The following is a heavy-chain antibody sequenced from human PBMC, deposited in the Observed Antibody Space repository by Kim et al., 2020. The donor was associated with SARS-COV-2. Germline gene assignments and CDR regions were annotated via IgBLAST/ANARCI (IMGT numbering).Heavy chain of an antibody. CDR2: ISAYNGNT. CDR3: AREYSSSWYYGYYYYGMDV. D-gene: IGHD6-13*01. J-gene: IGHJ6*02. V-gene: IGHV1-18*01. CDR1: GYTFTSYG. Sequence: ASVKVSCKASGYTFTSYGISWVRQAHGQGLEWMGWISAYNGNTNYAQKLQGRVTMTTDTSTSTAYMELRSLRSDDTAVYYCAREYSSSWYYGYYYYGMDVWGQGTTVTVSS.